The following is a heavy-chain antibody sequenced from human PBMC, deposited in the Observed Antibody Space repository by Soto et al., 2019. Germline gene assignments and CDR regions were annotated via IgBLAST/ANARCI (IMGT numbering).Heavy chain of an antibody. CDR2: ISGDGSST. CDR3: ARSLPGTYGAFDL. CDR1: EFTFRSYW. V-gene: IGHV3-74*01. J-gene: IGHJ3*01. Sequence: EVQLVDSGGGLVQPGGSLRLSCAASEFTFRSYWMHWVRQSPGKGLVWVSRISGDGSSTNYADSVKGRFTISRDNAKNTVYLRIDRLRAEDTAVYYCARSLPGTYGAFDLWGQGTMVTVSS. D-gene: IGHD1-7*01.